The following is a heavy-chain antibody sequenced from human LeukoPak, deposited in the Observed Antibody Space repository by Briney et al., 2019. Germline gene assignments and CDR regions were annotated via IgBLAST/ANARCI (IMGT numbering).Heavy chain of an antibody. CDR2: IYSGST. J-gene: IGHJ6*03. CDR3: ARHTNYYYMDV. V-gene: IGHV4-39*01. Sequence: SETLSLTCTVSGGSISSSSYYWGWIRQPPGKGLEWIGSIYSGSTYYNPSLKSRVTISVDTSKNQFSLKLSSVTAADTAVYYCARHTNYYYMDVWGKGTTVTISS. CDR1: GGSISSSSYY.